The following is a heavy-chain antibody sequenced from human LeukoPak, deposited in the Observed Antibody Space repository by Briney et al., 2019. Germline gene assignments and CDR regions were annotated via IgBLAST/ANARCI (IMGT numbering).Heavy chain of an antibody. CDR2: IRYDGTNT. V-gene: IGHV3-30*02. Sequence: GGSLRLSCAASGFTFNSYGMHWVRQAPGKGLEWVAFIRYDGTNTYYADSVKGRFTISRDTSKNTLYLQMNNLRAEDTAVYYCARDLGSGSPGDIWGQGTMVTVSS. CDR3: ARDLGSGSPGDI. J-gene: IGHJ3*02. D-gene: IGHD1-26*01. CDR1: GFTFNSYG.